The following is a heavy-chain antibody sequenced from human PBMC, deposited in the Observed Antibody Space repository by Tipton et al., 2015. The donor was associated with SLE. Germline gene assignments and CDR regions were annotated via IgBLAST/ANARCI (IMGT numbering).Heavy chain of an antibody. D-gene: IGHD3-22*01. CDR2: ISSGSLSM. V-gene: IGHV3-21*04. CDR3: ATYDSEHHDAFDI. CDR1: GFTFNEQR. J-gene: IGHJ3*02. Sequence: SLRLSCEASGFTFNEQRMTWVRQAPGKGLEWVSSISSGSLSMYYGDSVKGRFTISRDNAEKSLYLQMSSLRAEDTAVYYCATYDSEHHDAFDIWGQGTMVTFSS.